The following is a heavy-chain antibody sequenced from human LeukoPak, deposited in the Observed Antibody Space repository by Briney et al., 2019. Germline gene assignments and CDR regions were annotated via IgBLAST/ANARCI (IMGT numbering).Heavy chain of an antibody. CDR2: ISSNGGST. J-gene: IGHJ4*02. CDR1: GFTFSSYG. Sequence: GGSLRLSCAASGFTFSSYGMHWVRQAPGKGLEYVSAISSNGGSTYYANSVKGRFTISRDNSKNTLYLQMNSLRAEDTAVYYCASSMVTGYWGQGTLVTVSS. V-gene: IGHV3-64*01. CDR3: ASSMVTGY. D-gene: IGHD5-18*01.